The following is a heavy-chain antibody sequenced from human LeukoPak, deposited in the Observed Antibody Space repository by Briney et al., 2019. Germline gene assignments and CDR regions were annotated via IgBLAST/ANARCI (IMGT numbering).Heavy chain of an antibody. D-gene: IGHD6-19*01. CDR2: IKQDGSEK. CDR1: GFTFSSYS. V-gene: IGHV3-7*01. CDR3: ARPETKYSSGWYGYY. Sequence: PGGSLRLSCAASGFTFSSYSMSWVRQAPGKGLEWVANIKQDGSEKYYVDSVKGRFTISRDNAKNSLYLQMNSLRAEDTAVYYCARPETKYSSGWYGYYWGQGTLVTVSS. J-gene: IGHJ4*02.